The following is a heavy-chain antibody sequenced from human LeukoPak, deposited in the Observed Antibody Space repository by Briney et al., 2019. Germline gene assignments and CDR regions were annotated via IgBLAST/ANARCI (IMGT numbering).Heavy chain of an antibody. D-gene: IGHD3-10*01. CDR3: ASLHVTGYFDY. J-gene: IGHJ4*02. CDR1: GFAFSGYG. Sequence: GGSLRLSCAASGFAFSGYGMHWVRQAPGKGLEWVSFIQYDGSNKYYADSVKGRFTISRDNSKNTLYLQLNSLRAEDTAVYYCASLHVTGYFDYWGQGTLVTVSS. CDR2: IQYDGSNK. V-gene: IGHV3-30*02.